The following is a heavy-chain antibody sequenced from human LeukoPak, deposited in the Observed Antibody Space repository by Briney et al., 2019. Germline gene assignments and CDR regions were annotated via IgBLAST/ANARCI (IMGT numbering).Heavy chain of an antibody. Sequence: PSQTLSLTCTVSGVSISSGGYYWSWIRQHPGKGLEWIGYIYYSGSTYYNPSLKSRVTISVDTSKNQFSLKLSSATAADTAVYYCARVIAAAGTSDYWGQGTLVTVSS. J-gene: IGHJ4*02. CDR1: GVSISSGGYY. D-gene: IGHD6-13*01. CDR2: IYYSGST. V-gene: IGHV4-31*03. CDR3: ARVIAAAGTSDY.